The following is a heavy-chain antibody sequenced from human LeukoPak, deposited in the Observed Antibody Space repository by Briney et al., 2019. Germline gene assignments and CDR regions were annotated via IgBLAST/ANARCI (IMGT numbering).Heavy chain of an antibody. CDR1: GFTFSSYW. D-gene: IGHD6-13*01. V-gene: IGHV3-74*01. CDR2: INSDGSST. CDR3: ARVREGSSPPDYGMDV. Sequence: GGSLRLSCAASGFTFSSYWMHWVRQAPGKGLVWVSRINSDGSSTSYADSVKGRFTISGDNAKNTLYLQMNSLRAEDTAVYYCARVREGSSPPDYGMDVWGQGTTVTVSS. J-gene: IGHJ6*02.